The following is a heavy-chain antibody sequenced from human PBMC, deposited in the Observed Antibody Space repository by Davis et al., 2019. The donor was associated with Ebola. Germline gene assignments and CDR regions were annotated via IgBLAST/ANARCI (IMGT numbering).Heavy chain of an antibody. J-gene: IGHJ6*02. CDR3: VRSGVRGYYNGMDV. D-gene: IGHD2-8*01. V-gene: IGHV1-8*02. CDR2: MNPNSGNT. CDR1: AYAFTSYD. Sequence: ASVKVSCKASAYAFTSYDINWVRQATGHGPEWMGWMNPNSGNTGYVEKFQGRVTMTRNTSTSTAYMELSSLRSEDTAVYYCVRSGVRGYYNGMDVWGQGTTVSVSS.